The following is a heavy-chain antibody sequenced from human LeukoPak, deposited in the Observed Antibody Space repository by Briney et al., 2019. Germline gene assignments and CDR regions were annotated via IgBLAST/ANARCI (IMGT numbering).Heavy chain of an antibody. D-gene: IGHD2-15*01. CDR3: VRGYCSGGSCFRNNWFES. CDR1: GGSISNYY. CDR2: IIHSGST. V-gene: IGHV4-34*01. J-gene: IGHJ5*01. Sequence: PSETLSLTCTVSGGSISNYYWSWIRQPPGKGLEWIGEIIHSGSTTYNPSLKSRVTISVDTSKKQFSLSLTSVTAADTAVYYCVRGYCSGGSCFRNNWFESWGQGTLVTVSS.